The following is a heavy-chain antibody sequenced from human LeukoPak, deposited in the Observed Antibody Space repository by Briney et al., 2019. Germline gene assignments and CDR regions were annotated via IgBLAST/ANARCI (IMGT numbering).Heavy chain of an antibody. J-gene: IGHJ3*02. CDR3: ARARSKIVVVTNDAFDI. CDR1: GYTFTGYY. Sequence: GASVKVSCKASGYTFTGYYMHWVRQAPGQGLGWMGWINPNSGGTNYAQKFQGRVTMTRDTSISTAYMELSRLRSDDTAVYYCARARSKIVVVTNDAFDIWGQGTMVTVSS. CDR2: INPNSGGT. V-gene: IGHV1-2*02. D-gene: IGHD3-22*01.